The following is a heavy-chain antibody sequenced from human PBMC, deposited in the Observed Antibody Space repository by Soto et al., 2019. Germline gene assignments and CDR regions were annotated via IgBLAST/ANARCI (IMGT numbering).Heavy chain of an antibody. J-gene: IGHJ6*02. V-gene: IGHV1-8*01. D-gene: IGHD6-19*01. CDR1: GYTFTSYD. CDR2: MNPNRGNT. Sequence: ASVKVSCKASGYTFTSYDINWVRQATGQGLEWMGWMNPNRGNTGYAQKFQGRVTMTRNTSISTTYMNLSSLTSEYTAVYYCARKLAVAYYFYAMDVWGQGTTVTVSS. CDR3: ARKLAVAYYFYAMDV.